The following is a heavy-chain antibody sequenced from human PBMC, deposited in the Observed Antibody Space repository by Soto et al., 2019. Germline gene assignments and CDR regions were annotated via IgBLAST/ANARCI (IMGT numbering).Heavy chain of an antibody. CDR1: GGSFSGDY. J-gene: IGHJ4*02. D-gene: IGHD6-13*01. V-gene: IGHV4-34*01. CDR2: INHSGST. CDR3: ARVRFEQPMSHFDY. Sequence: SETLSLTCAVYGGSFSGDYWSWIRQPPGKGLEWIGEINHSGSTNYNPSLKSRVTISVDTSKNQFSLKLSSVTAADTAVYYCARVRFEQPMSHFDYWGQGILVTVSS.